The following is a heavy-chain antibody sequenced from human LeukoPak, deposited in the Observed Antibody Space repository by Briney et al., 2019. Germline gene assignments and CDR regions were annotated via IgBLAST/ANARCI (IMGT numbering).Heavy chain of an antibody. D-gene: IGHD3-9*01. J-gene: IGHJ4*02. CDR1: GFTFSDYG. Sequence: GGSLRLSCAASGFTFSDYGMHWVRQAPGKGLEWVAVMSYEGTNKYYADSVKGRFTISRDNSKNTLYLQMNSLRAEDTAVYYCAKDVERLDYFDYGGQGTLVTVS. V-gene: IGHV3-30*18. CDR2: MSYEGTNK. CDR3: AKDVERLDYFDY.